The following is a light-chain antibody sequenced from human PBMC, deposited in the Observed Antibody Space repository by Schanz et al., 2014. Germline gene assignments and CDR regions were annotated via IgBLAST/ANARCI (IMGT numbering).Light chain of an antibody. CDR2: GAS. CDR1: QGVTSS. J-gene: IGKJ4*01. CDR3: QQRSKWPLS. V-gene: IGKV3-11*01. Sequence: EIVLTQSPATLSLSPGERATLSCRASQGVTSSLAWYQQKPGQAPRLLIYGASTRATGIPARFSGSGSGTXFTLTISSLQSEDFAVYYCQQRSKWPLSFGGGTKVEIK.